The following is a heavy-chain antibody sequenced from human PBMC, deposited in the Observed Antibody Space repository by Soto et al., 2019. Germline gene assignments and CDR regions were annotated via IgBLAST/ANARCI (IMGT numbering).Heavy chain of an antibody. D-gene: IGHD3-10*01. CDR3: AKTARMTRPRGEFNS. Sequence: LRLSCAASGFIFSSYAMSWVRQAPGKGLEWVSGISDSGEYAYYADSVKGRFSISRDNSKNTLYLQMNSLRDDDAAVYYCAKTARMTRPRGEFNSWGQGTLVTVSS. V-gene: IGHV3-23*01. CDR2: ISDSGEYA. J-gene: IGHJ4*02. CDR1: GFIFSSYA.